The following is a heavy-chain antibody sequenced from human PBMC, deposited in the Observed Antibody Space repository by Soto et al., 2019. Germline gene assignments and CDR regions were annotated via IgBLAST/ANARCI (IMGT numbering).Heavy chain of an antibody. V-gene: IGHV4-59*01. D-gene: IGHD6-13*01. CDR1: GGSSSFYN. CDR2: IYHSGRT. CDR3: AKGDSTTHGDSFDI. J-gene: IGHJ3*02. Sequence: QVQLQESGPGLVKPSETLSLTCSVSGGSSSFYNWNWIRQSPGKGLEWIGYIYHSGRTNYNPSLKSRVTISVDTSKNQFSLQLSSVTAADTAVYYCAKGDSTTHGDSFDIWGQGTMVTVS.